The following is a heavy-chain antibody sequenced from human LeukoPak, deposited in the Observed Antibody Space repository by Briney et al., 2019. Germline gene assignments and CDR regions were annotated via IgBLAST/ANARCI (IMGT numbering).Heavy chain of an antibody. Sequence: PGGSLRLSCAASGFTFSSYSMNWVRQAPGKGLEWVSYISSSSSTIYYADSVKGRFTISRDNAKNSLYLQMNSLRAEDTAVYYCARDWAGLLNWFDPWGQGTLVTVSS. CDR2: ISSSSSTI. D-gene: IGHD1-26*01. V-gene: IGHV3-48*01. CDR1: GFTFSSYS. CDR3: ARDWAGLLNWFDP. J-gene: IGHJ5*02.